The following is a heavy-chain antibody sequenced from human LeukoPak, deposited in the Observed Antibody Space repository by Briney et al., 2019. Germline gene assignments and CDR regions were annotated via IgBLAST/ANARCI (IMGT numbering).Heavy chain of an antibody. V-gene: IGHV4-39*01. J-gene: IGHJ4*02. CDR3: ARHVHHSSGFEYYFDY. CDR2: VYYSGST. Sequence: SETLSLTCIVSGDSLSNDNYYWGWTRQPPGKGLEWIGSVYYSGSTYYNPSLKSRITMSVDTSKSQFSLNLSSVTAADTAVYYCARHVHHSSGFEYYFDYWGQGTLVTVSS. CDR1: GDSLSNDNYY. D-gene: IGHD3-22*01.